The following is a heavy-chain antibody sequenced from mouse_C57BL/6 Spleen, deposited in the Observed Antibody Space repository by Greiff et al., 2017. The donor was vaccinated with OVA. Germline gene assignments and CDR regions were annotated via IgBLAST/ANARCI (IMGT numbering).Heavy chain of an antibody. Sequence: VQLKESGPELVKPGASVKISCKASGYSFTGYYMNWVKQSPEKSLEWLGEINPSTGGTTYNQKFKAKATLTVDKSSSTAYMQLKSLTSEDSAVYYCARGRDYYGLDYWGQGTTLTVSS. J-gene: IGHJ2*01. V-gene: IGHV1-42*01. D-gene: IGHD1-2*01. CDR3: ARGRDYYGLDY. CDR2: INPSTGGT. CDR1: GYSFTGYY.